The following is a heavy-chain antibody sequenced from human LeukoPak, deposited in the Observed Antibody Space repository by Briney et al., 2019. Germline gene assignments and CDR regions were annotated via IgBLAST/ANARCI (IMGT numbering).Heavy chain of an antibody. CDR2: INHSGST. V-gene: IGHV4-34*01. Sequence: SETLSLTCAVYGGSFSGYYWSWIRQPPGKGLEWIGEINHSGSTNYNPSLKSRVTISVDTSKNQFSLKLSFVTAADTAVYYCARVYCSGGSCYSEDNWFDPWGQGTLVTVSS. CDR3: ARVYCSGGSCYSEDNWFDP. J-gene: IGHJ5*02. CDR1: GGSFSGYY. D-gene: IGHD2-15*01.